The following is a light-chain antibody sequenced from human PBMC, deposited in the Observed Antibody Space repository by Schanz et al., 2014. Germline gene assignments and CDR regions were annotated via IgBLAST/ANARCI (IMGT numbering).Light chain of an antibody. V-gene: IGKV3D-20*02. CDR2: GAS. J-gene: IGKJ4*01. CDR3: QQRSNWPLT. CDR1: QSVHRNY. Sequence: EIVLTQSPGTLSLSPGERATLSCRASQSVHRNYLAWHQQKPGQAPRLLIYGASSRAAGIPDRFRGSGSGTDFTLTISSLEPEDFAVYYCQQRSNWPLTFGGGTKVEIK.